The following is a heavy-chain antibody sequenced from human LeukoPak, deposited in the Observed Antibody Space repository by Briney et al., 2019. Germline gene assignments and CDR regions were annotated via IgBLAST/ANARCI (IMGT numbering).Heavy chain of an antibody. J-gene: IGHJ6*02. D-gene: IGHD5-18*01. CDR3: ARDSVGGTQIWFRVVGLDV. CDR2: IYTSGST. CDR1: GGSISSGSNY. V-gene: IGHV4-61*02. Sequence: PSETLSLTCTVSGGSISSGSNYWSWIRQPAGKGLEWIGRIYTSGSTNYNPSLKSRVTISVDTSKNQFSLKLSSVTAADTAVYYCARDSVGGTQIWFRVVGLDVWGQGTTVTVSS.